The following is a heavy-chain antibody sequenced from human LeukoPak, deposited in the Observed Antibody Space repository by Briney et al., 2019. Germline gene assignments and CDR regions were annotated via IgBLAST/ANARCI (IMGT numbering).Heavy chain of an antibody. J-gene: IGHJ6*02. V-gene: IGHV3-30*03. CDR2: ISYDGSNT. CDR1: GFTFSSYG. Sequence: PGGSLRLSCAASGFTFSSYGMHWVRQAPGKGLEWVAVISYDGSNTYYADSVKGRFTISRDNSKNTLYLQMNSLRAEDTAVYYCARGSRYLAAAGTFVRYYYGMDVWGQGTTVTVSS. D-gene: IGHD6-13*01. CDR3: ARGSRYLAAAGTFVRYYYGMDV.